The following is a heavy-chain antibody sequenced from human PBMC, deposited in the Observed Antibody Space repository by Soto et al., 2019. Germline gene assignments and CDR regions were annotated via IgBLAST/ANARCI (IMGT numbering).Heavy chain of an antibody. D-gene: IGHD7-27*01. CDR2: IYYSGST. CDR3: ATLGNYPLYWFDP. V-gene: IGHV4-31*03. CDR1: GGSISSGGYY. Sequence: PSETLSLTCTVSGGSISSGGYYWSWIRQHPGKGLEWIGYIYYSGSTYYNPSLKSRVTISVDTSKNQFSLKLSSVTAADTAVYYCATLGNYPLYWFDPWGQGTLVTVSS. J-gene: IGHJ5*02.